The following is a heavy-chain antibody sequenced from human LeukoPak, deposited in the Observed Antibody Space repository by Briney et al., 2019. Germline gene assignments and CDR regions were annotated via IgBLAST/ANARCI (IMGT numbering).Heavy chain of an antibody. J-gene: IGHJ5*02. CDR1: GGSIGGSSYY. CDR2: FYYSGST. Sequence: SETLSLTCTVSGGSIGGSSYYWGGIGRPPGKGREGIGRFYYSGSTYYNPSLKSRVTISVDTSKNQFSLKLSSVTAADTAVYYCARRYCSGGSCYSDNWFDPWGQGTLVTVSS. V-gene: IGHV4-39*01. CDR3: ARRYCSGGSCYSDNWFDP. D-gene: IGHD2-15*01.